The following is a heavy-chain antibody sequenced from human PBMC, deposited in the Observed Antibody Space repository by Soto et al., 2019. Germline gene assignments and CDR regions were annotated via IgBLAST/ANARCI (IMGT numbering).Heavy chain of an antibody. D-gene: IGHD5-18*01. V-gene: IGHV3-23*01. CDR3: AKVVEHSTADAFET. Sequence: EVQVLESGGDLVQPGGSLRLTCAVSGFTFTTSSINWVRQAPGKGLEWVSSISGNGYTTYYADSVTGRFTISTDNSKSTVFLQMNSLRVEDTALYYGAKVVEHSTADAFETWGQGTMVTVSS. J-gene: IGHJ3*02. CDR2: ISGNGYTT. CDR1: GFTFTTSS.